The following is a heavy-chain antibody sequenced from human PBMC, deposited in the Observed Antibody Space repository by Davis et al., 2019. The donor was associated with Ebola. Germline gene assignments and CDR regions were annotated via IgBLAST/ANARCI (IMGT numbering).Heavy chain of an antibody. J-gene: IGHJ6*02. D-gene: IGHD1-26*01. CDR3: ARGVGATPYGMDV. V-gene: IGHV1-46*03. CDR1: GYTFTSYF. Sequence: ASVKVSCKASGYTFTSYFMHWVRQAPGQGLEWMGVINPSGGGTSYAQKFQGRVTMTRDTSTSTVYMELSSLRSEDTAVYYCARGVGATPYGMDVWGQGTTVTVSS. CDR2: INPSGGGT.